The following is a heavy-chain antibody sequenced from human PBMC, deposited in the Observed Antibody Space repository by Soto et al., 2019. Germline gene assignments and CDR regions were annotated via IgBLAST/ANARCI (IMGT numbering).Heavy chain of an antibody. CDR2: ISGSGGST. V-gene: IGHV3-23*01. Sequence: QPGGSLRLSCAASGFTFSSYAMSWVRQAPGKGLEWVSAISGSGGSTYYADSVKGRFTISRDNSKNTLYLQMNSLRAEDTAVYYCAKATPGTMIVVVPPYFDYWGQGTLVTVSS. CDR3: AKATPGTMIVVVPPYFDY. CDR1: GFTFSSYA. D-gene: IGHD3-22*01. J-gene: IGHJ4*02.